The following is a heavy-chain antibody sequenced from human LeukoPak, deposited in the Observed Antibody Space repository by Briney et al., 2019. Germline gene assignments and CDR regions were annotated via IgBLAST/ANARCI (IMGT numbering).Heavy chain of an antibody. Sequence: GGSLRLSCAASGFTFSNAWMSWVRQAPGKGLEWVSSISSSSSYIYYADSVKGRFTISGDNAKNSLYLQMNSLRAEDTAVYYCATSYDSSGPGGQGTLVTVSS. CDR2: ISSSSSYI. CDR3: ATSYDSSGP. V-gene: IGHV3-21*01. J-gene: IGHJ4*02. D-gene: IGHD3-22*01. CDR1: GFTFSNAW.